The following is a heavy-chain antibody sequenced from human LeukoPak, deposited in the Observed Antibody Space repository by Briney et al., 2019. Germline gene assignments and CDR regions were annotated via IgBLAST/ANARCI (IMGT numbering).Heavy chain of an antibody. CDR3: ARLEDGSGSYYYDAFDI. CDR2: IYTSGST. D-gene: IGHD3-10*01. J-gene: IGHJ3*02. CDR1: GGSISSYY. Sequence: ETLSLTCTVSGGSISSYYWSWIRQPAGKGLEWIGRIYTSGSTNYNPSLKSRVTMSVDTSKNQFSLKLSSVTAADTAVYYCARLEDGSGSYYYDAFDIWGQGTMVTVSS. V-gene: IGHV4-4*07.